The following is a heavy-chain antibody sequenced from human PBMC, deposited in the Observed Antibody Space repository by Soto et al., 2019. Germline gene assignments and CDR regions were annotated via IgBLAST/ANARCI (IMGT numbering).Heavy chain of an antibody. CDR3: ARLYGDYPDNLDL. CDR1: GGSISSYY. CDR2: IYYSGST. V-gene: IGHV4-59*08. J-gene: IGHJ2*01. D-gene: IGHD4-17*01. Sequence: SETLSLTCTVSGGSISSYYWSWIRQPPGKGLEWIGYIYYSGSTNYNPSLKSRVTISVDTSKNQFSLKLSSVTAADTAVYYCARLYGDYPDNLDLWGRGTLVTVSS.